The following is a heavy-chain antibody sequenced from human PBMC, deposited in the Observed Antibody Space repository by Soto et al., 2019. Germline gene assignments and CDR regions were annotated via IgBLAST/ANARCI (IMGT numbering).Heavy chain of an antibody. D-gene: IGHD5-12*01. CDR3: AKDKEKIVATFYC. CDR2: ISWNSGSI. V-gene: IGHV3-9*01. Sequence: EVQLVESGGGLVQPGRSLRLSCAASGFTFDDYAMHWVRQAPGKGLEWVSGISWNSGSIGYADSVKGRFTISRDNAKKSMYLQMNSLRAENTAMYYCAKDKEKIVATFYCWGQGSLVAVAS. J-gene: IGHJ4*02. CDR1: GFTFDDYA.